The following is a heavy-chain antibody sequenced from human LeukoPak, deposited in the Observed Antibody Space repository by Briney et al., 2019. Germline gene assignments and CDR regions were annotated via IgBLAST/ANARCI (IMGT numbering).Heavy chain of an antibody. CDR1: GFTFSSYW. D-gene: IGHD3-9*01. CDR2: IKQDGSEK. V-gene: IGHV3-7*01. CDR3: ARAEKVEYYDILTGYHYYYYYYYMDV. J-gene: IGHJ6*03. Sequence: PGGSLRLSCAASGFTFSSYWMSWVRQAPGKGLEWVANIKQDGSEKYYVDSVKGRFTISRDNAKNSLYLQMNSLRAEDTAVYYCARAEKVEYYDILTGYHYYYYYYYMDVWGKGTTVTVSS.